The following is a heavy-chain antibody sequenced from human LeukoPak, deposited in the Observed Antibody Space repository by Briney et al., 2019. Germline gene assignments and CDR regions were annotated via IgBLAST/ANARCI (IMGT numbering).Heavy chain of an antibody. V-gene: IGHV4-39*01. J-gene: IGHJ4*02. CDR1: GDSISSSNCY. CDR2: IYFSGGT. D-gene: IGHD1-26*01. Sequence: PSETLSLTCTVSGDSISSSNCYWGWIRQPPGKRLEWIGSIYFSGGTYYNASLKSRVTISVDTSKNQFSLKLSSVTAADTAVYYCARVARGATTAEIDYWGQGTLVTVSS. CDR3: ARVARGATTAEIDY.